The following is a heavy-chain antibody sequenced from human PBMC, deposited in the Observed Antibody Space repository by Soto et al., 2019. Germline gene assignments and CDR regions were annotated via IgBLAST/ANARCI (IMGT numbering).Heavy chain of an antibody. Sequence: GGSLRLSCAASGFTFSSYAMSWVRQAPGKGLEWVSAISGSGGSTYYADSVKGRFTISRDNSKNTLYLQMNGLRAEDTAVYYCAKDKGYCSSTSCPTYYMDVWGKGTTVTVSS. J-gene: IGHJ6*03. V-gene: IGHV3-23*01. D-gene: IGHD2-2*01. CDR2: ISGSGGST. CDR3: AKDKGYCSSTSCPTYYMDV. CDR1: GFTFSSYA.